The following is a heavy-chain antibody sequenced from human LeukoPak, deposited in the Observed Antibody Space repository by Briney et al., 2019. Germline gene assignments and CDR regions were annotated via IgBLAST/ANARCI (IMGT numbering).Heavy chain of an antibody. J-gene: IGHJ4*02. CDR3: ARMRWLQFGRAFDY. CDR2: ISSSSSYI. V-gene: IGHV3-21*01. Sequence: PGGSLRLSCAASGFTFSSYSMNWVRQAPGKGLEWVSSISSSSSYIYYADSVKGRFTISRDDAKNSLYLQMNSLRAEDTAVYYCARMRWLQFGRAFDYWGQGTLVTVSS. D-gene: IGHD5-24*01. CDR1: GFTFSSYS.